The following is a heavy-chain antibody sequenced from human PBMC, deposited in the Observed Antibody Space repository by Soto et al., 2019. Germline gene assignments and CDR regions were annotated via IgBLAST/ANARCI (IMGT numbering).Heavy chain of an antibody. D-gene: IGHD3-10*01. Sequence: QVQVVQSGVEVRRPGSSVKVSCKASGDTFKNCVISWVRQVTGQGLEWMGGIIPLFGTTDFAQRFQGRLTITTDESTTTAYMELSRLRSKDTATYYCAAELGFGKLSVVWGQGTTVIVSS. CDR3: AAELGFGKLSVV. CDR2: IIPLFGTT. J-gene: IGHJ6*02. V-gene: IGHV1-69*01. CDR1: GDTFKNCV.